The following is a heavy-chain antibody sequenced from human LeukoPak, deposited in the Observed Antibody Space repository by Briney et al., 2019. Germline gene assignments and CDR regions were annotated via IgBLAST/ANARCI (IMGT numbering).Heavy chain of an antibody. V-gene: IGHV3-30*03. CDR2: ISYDGTNK. CDR3: AGLDTAIPDAFDI. J-gene: IGHJ3*02. CDR1: GFTFRSYG. Sequence: GGSLRLSCAASGFTFRSYGMHWVRQAPGKGLEWVAAISYDGTNKYFADSVKGRFTISRDNSKNTLYLQLNSLRAEDTAVYYCAGLDTAIPDAFDIWGQGAMVTVSS. D-gene: IGHD5-18*01.